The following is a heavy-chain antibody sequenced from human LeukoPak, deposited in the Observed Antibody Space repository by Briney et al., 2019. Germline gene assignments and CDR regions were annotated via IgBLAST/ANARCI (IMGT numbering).Heavy chain of an antibody. D-gene: IGHD3-3*01. CDR2: IYYSGST. CDR3: ARTNYDFWSGYYTLRFDP. V-gene: IGHV4-59*08. CDR1: GGPISSYY. Sequence: SETLSLTCTVSGGPISSYYWSWIRQPPGKGLEWIGYIYYSGSTNYNPSLKSRVTISVDTSKNQFSLKLSSVTAADTAVYYCARTNYDFWSGYYTLRFDPWGQGTLVTVSS. J-gene: IGHJ5*02.